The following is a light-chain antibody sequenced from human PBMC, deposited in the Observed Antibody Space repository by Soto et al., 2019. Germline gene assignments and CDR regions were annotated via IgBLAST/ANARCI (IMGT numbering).Light chain of an antibody. CDR2: DVS. J-gene: IGLJ2*01. V-gene: IGLV2-14*01. CDR1: SSDVGNYNY. Sequence: QSVLTQPASVSGSPGQSITISCTGTSSDVGNYNYVSWYQQHPGKAPKLMIYDVSNRPSGVSNRFSGSKSGNTASLTISGLQAEDEADYYCNSYTSSSTHVVFGGGTQLTVL. CDR3: NSYTSSSTHVV.